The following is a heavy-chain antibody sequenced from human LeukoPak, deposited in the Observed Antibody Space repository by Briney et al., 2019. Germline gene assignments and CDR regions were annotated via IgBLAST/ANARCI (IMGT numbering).Heavy chain of an antibody. J-gene: IGHJ6*02. CDR2: ISSSSSYI. CDR1: GFTFSSYS. Sequence: GGSLRLSCAASGFTFSSYSMNWVRQAPGKGLEWVSSISSSSSYIYYADSVKGRFTISRDNAKNSLYLQMNSLRAEDTAVYYCARDDAYCGGDCYSFNPYYYYGMDVWGQGTTVTVSS. D-gene: IGHD2-21*02. V-gene: IGHV3-21*01. CDR3: ARDDAYCGGDCYSFNPYYYYGMDV.